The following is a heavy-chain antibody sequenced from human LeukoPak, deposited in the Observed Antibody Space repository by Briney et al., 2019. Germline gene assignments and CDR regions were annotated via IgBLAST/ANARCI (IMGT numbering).Heavy chain of an antibody. CDR2: ITSKTDGGTT. V-gene: IGHV3-15*01. Sequence: GGSLRLSCAASGFTFNYAGMSWVRQAPGKGLEWVGRITSKTDGGTTEYAASVKGRFTISRDDSKSIAYLQMNSLKTEDTAVYYCTRESPGAVTTFPVVLYWGQGTLVTVSS. CDR1: GFTFNYAG. CDR3: TRESPGAVTTFPVVLY. J-gene: IGHJ4*02. D-gene: IGHD4-17*01.